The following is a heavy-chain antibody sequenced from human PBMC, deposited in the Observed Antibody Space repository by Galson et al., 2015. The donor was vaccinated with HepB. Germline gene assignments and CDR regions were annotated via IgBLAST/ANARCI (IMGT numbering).Heavy chain of an antibody. CDR1: GFTFSSYA. V-gene: IGHV3-64*01. CDR3: ARGGHRIVGARKFDY. CDR2: ISSNGGST. Sequence: SLRLSCAASGFTFSSYAMHWVRQAPGKGLEYVSAISSNGGSTYYANSVKGRFTISRDNSKNTLYLQMGSLRAEDMAVYYCARGGHRIVGARKFDYWGQGTLVTVSS. J-gene: IGHJ4*02. D-gene: IGHD1-26*01.